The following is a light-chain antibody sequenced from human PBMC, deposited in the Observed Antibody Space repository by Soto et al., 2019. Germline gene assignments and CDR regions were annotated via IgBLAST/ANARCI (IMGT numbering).Light chain of an antibody. Sequence: EIVMTQSPATLSVSPGERATLSCRASQSVGTNLAWYQQKPGQAPRLLIYGVSTRATGIPARFSGSGSGTEFTLTISSLQSEDFAVYFCQQSNNWPPLYTFGQGTKLEIK. J-gene: IGKJ2*01. CDR3: QQSNNWPPLYT. V-gene: IGKV3-15*01. CDR2: GVS. CDR1: QSVGTN.